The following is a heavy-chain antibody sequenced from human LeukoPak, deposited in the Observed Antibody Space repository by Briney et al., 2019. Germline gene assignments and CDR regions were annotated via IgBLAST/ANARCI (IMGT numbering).Heavy chain of an antibody. V-gene: IGHV3-23*01. CDR2: ISGSGGST. Sequence: GGSLRLSCAASGFTFSSYAMSWVRQAPGKGLEWVSAISGSGGSTYYADSVKGRFTISRGNSKNTLYLQMNSLRAEDTAVYYCAKTLTYYDFWSGYYFDAFDIWGQGTMVTVSS. CDR1: GFTFSSYA. CDR3: AKTLTYYDFWSGYYFDAFDI. D-gene: IGHD3-3*01. J-gene: IGHJ3*02.